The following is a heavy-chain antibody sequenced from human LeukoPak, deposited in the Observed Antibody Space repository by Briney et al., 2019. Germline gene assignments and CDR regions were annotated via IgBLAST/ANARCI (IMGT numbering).Heavy chain of an antibody. CDR3: ADYGVSGVRNNFY. CDR2: ISVASNT. J-gene: IGHJ4*02. D-gene: IGHD3-3*01. CDR1: GLAFSSYA. Sequence: GGSLRLSCAASGLAFSSYAMSWVRQAPGKGLEWVSTISVASNTFYADSVKGRFTISRDNSRNTVYLQMTSLGADDTAVYYCADYGVSGVRNNFYWGQGTLVTVSS. V-gene: IGHV3-23*01.